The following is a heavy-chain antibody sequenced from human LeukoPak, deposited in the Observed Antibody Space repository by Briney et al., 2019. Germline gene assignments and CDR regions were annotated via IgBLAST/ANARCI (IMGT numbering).Heavy chain of an antibody. CDR3: TSLVGSPTY. V-gene: IGHV3-15*01. J-gene: IGHJ4*02. Sequence: SCKASGYTFTNYYMHWVRQAPGQGLEWVGRIKSKRDGETTDYAALVKSRFSISRDDSKNTVYLQMNSLRTEDTAVYYCTSLVGSPTYWGQGTLVAVSS. D-gene: IGHD4-23*01. CDR1: GYTFTNYY. CDR2: IKSKRDGETT.